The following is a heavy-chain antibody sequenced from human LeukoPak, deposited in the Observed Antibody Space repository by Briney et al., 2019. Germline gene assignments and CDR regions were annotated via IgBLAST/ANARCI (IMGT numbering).Heavy chain of an antibody. CDR3: ARQPKLLWFGELPYYFDY. D-gene: IGHD3-10*01. CDR1: GGSFSGYY. J-gene: IGHJ4*02. CDR2: INHSGST. V-gene: IGHV4-34*01. Sequence: SETLSLTCAVYGGSFSGYYWSWIRQPPGKGLEWIGEINHSGSTNYNPSLKSRVTISVDTSKNQFSLKLSSVTAADTAVYYCARQPKLLWFGELPYYFDYWGQGTLVTVSS.